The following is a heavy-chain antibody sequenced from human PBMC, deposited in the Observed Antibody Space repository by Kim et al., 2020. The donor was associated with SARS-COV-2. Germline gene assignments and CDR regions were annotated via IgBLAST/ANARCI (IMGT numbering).Heavy chain of an antibody. D-gene: IGHD6-13*01. J-gene: IGHJ1*01. CDR2: IYHSGST. V-gene: IGHV4-4*02. CDR3: ARVYSSSWYRYFQH. CDR1: GGSISSSNW. Sequence: SETLSLTCAVSGGSISSSNWWSWVRQPPGKGLEWIGEIYHSGSTNYNPSLKSRVTISVDKSKNQFSLKLSSVTAADTAVYYCARVYSSSWYRYFQHWGQGTLVTVSS.